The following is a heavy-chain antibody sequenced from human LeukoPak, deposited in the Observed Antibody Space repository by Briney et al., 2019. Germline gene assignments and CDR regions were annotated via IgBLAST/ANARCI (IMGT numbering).Heavy chain of an antibody. Sequence: GGSLRLSCSASGFTFSRFGMHWVRQAPGKGLEWVAFIRYDGSNKFYADSVKGRFTISRDNSKNTLYMQMNSLRTDDTAEYFCAKPVYGDYINFVYWGQGTLVTVSS. J-gene: IGHJ4*02. V-gene: IGHV3-30*02. CDR1: GFTFSRFG. CDR3: AKPVYGDYINFVY. D-gene: IGHD4-17*01. CDR2: IRYDGSNK.